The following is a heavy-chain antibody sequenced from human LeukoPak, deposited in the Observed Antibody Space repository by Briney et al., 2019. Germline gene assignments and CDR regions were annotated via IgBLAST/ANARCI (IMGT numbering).Heavy chain of an antibody. D-gene: IGHD3-16*01. CDR3: ARHKGGRPHGIEI. J-gene: IGHJ3*02. CDR1: GYSFTAYW. CDR2: IYPHDSDT. Sequence: GESLKISCKGSGYSFTAYWIGWVRQMPGKGLEWMGIIYPHDSDTRYSPSFQGQVTISADKSIRTASLQWSSLKASDTAMYYCARHKGGRPHGIEIWGQGTMVTVSS. V-gene: IGHV5-51*01.